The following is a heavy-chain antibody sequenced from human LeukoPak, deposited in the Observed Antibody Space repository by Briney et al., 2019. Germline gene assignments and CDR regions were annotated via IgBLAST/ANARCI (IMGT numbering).Heavy chain of an antibody. J-gene: IGHJ6*02. CDR1: GGSISSFY. CDR3: AREGSAAYHYGMDV. Sequence: SETLSLTCTVSGGSISSFYWSWIRQPPGKGLEWISYIYHSGSTNYNPSPKSRVTMSVDPSKNQFSLKLNSVTAADTAVYYCAREGSAAYHYGMDVWGQGTTVTVSS. V-gene: IGHV4-59*01. CDR2: IYHSGST. D-gene: IGHD2-15*01.